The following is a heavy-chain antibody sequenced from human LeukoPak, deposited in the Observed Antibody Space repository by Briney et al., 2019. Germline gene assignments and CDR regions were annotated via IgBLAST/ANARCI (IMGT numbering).Heavy chain of an antibody. CDR1: GFTVSSNY. CDR2: IYSGGST. D-gene: IGHD3-10*01. V-gene: IGHV3-53*01. Sequence: HSGGSLRLSCAASGFTVSSNYMSWVRQAPGKGLEWVSVIYSGGSTYYADSVKGRFTISRDNSKNTLYLQMNSLRAEDTAVYYCARVYGSGSYYSPYYGMDVWGQGTTVTVSS. CDR3: ARVYGSGSYYSPYYGMDV. J-gene: IGHJ6*02.